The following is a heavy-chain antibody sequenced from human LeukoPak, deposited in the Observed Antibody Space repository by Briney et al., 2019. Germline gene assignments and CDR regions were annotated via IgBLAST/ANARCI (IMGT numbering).Heavy chain of an antibody. CDR2: INHNGNVN. D-gene: IGHD3-16*01. V-gene: IGHV3-7*03. CDR3: ARGGGLDV. CDR1: GFTFSSYW. J-gene: IGHJ6*02. Sequence: GGSLRLSCAASGFTFSSYWMNWARQAPRKGLEWVASINHNGNVNYYVDSVKGRFTISRDNAKDSLYLQMSNLRAEDTAVYFCARGGGLDVWGQGATVTVSS.